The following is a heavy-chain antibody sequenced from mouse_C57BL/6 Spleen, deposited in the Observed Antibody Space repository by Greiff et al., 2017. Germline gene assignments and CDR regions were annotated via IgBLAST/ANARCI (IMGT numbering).Heavy chain of an antibody. CDR1: GYSITSGYY. CDR2: ISYDGSN. J-gene: IGHJ4*01. CDR3: ARKGGWGDAMDY. V-gene: IGHV3-6*01. Sequence: ESGPGLVKPSQSLSLTCSVTGYSITSGYYWNWIRQFPGNKLEWMGYISYDGSNNYNPSLKNRISITRDTSKNQFFLKLNSVTTEDTATYYCARKGGWGDAMDYWGQGTSVTVSS. D-gene: IGHD2-3*01.